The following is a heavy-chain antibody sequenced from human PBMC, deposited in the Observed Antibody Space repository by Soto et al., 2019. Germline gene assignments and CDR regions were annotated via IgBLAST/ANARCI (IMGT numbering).Heavy chain of an antibody. CDR2: MNPNSGNT. CDR1: GYTFTSYD. J-gene: IGHJ6*02. Sequence: QVQLVQSGAEVKKPGASVKVSCKASGYTFTSYDINWVRQATGQGLEWMGWMNPNSGNTGYAQKCQGRVTMTRNTSISTAYMELSSLRSEDTAVYYCARGPITIFGVVIYFDYGMDVWGQGTTVTVSS. V-gene: IGHV1-8*01. D-gene: IGHD3-3*01. CDR3: ARGPITIFGVVIYFDYGMDV.